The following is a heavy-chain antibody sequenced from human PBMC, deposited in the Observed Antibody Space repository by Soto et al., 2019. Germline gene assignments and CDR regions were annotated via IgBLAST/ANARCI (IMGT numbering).Heavy chain of an antibody. V-gene: IGHV3-23*01. CDR1: GFTFSNYA. J-gene: IGHJ4*02. CDR3: XXXXXXXXXXXXYHFDY. Sequence: EVQLLESGGGLVQPGGSVRLSCAASGFTFSNYAMTWVRQAPGKGLEWVSTISGSGGSTYYADSVKGRFTISRDNXXXTXXXXXXXXXXXXXXXXXXXXXXXXXXXXXXYHFDYWGQGTLVTVSS. D-gene: IGHD2-2*01. CDR2: ISGSGGST.